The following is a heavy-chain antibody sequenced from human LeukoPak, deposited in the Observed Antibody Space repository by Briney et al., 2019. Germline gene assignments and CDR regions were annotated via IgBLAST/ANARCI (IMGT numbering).Heavy chain of an antibody. V-gene: IGHV4-39*01. D-gene: IGHD2-15*01. Sequence: PSETLSLTCIVSGASISSSSYYWGWIRQPPGKGLEWIGSIYYSGSTYYNPSLESRVTISVDTSKNQFSLKLSSVTAADTAVYYCARQTSWDCSGGSCYSGWFDPWGQGTLVTVSS. J-gene: IGHJ5*02. CDR2: IYYSGST. CDR3: ARQTSWDCSGGSCYSGWFDP. CDR1: GASISSSSYY.